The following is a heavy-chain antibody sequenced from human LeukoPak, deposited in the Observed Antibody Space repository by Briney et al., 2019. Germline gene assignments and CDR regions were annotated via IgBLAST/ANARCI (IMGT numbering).Heavy chain of an antibody. Sequence: AASVKVSCKASGYTFTSYYMHWVRQAPGQGLERMGIINPSGGSTSYAQKFQGRVTMTRDMSTSTDYMELSSLRSEDTAVYYCARDNSVEDTAWWFDPWGQGTLVTVSS. D-gene: IGHD4-23*01. CDR2: INPSGGST. J-gene: IGHJ5*02. CDR1: GYTFTSYY. CDR3: ARDNSVEDTAWWFDP. V-gene: IGHV1-46*01.